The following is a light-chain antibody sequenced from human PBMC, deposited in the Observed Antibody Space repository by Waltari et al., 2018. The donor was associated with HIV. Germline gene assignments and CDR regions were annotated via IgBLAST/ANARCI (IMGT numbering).Light chain of an antibody. CDR1: TGAVTSRHS. Sequence: QAVVTQEPSLTVSPGGTVTLTRGSRTGAVTSRHSPYWFQQRPGQAPRTLIHDTSHKHSWTPARFSGSLLGGKAALTLSGAQPEDEAEYYCLLSYGGPRVFGGGTKLTVL. J-gene: IGLJ2*01. CDR3: LLSYGGPRV. CDR2: DTS. V-gene: IGLV7-46*01.